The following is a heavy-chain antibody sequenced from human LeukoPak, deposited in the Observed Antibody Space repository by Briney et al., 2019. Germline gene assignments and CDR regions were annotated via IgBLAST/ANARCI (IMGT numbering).Heavy chain of an antibody. V-gene: IGHV3-43*01. J-gene: IGHJ4*02. CDR1: VFTFDDYT. D-gene: IGHD6-19*01. Sequence: QPGGSLRLSCAASVFTFDDYTMHWVRQAPGKGLEWVSLISWDGGSTYYADSVKGRFTISRDNSKNSLYLQMNSLRTEDTALHYCAKDSRLASSGWYSCDYWGQGTLVTVSS. CDR3: AKDSRLASSGWYSCDY. CDR2: ISWDGGST.